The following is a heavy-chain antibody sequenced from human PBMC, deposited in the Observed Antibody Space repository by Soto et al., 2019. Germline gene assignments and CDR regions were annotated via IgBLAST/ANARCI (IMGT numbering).Heavy chain of an antibody. Sequence: EVQLLETGGGLVQPGGSLRLSCAASGFTFSSYGMSWVRQAAGKGLEWVSAISGSGGSTYYADSVKGRFTISRDNSKNTLYLQMNSLRPEDTAVYYCAKYDPISDYGIDYWGQGTLVTVSS. CDR2: ISGSGGST. J-gene: IGHJ4*02. CDR1: GFTFSSYG. D-gene: IGHD4-17*01. CDR3: AKYDPISDYGIDY. V-gene: IGHV3-23*01.